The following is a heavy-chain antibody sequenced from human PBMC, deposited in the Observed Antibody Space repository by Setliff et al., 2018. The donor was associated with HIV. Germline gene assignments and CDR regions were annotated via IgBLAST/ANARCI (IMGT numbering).Heavy chain of an antibody. V-gene: IGHV3-49*04. Sequence: PGGSLRLSCTASGFIFGDYDMSWVRQAPGKGLEWVGFVRRKTSGGTIEYAASVKGRFTISRDDSKSIAYLQMNSLKTEDTAVYYCSVASRPAGSRHYYLTAYFDSLGQGTVVTVSS. D-gene: IGHD1-26*01. CDR1: GFIFGDYD. J-gene: IGHJ4*02. CDR3: SVASRPAGSRHYYLTAYFDS. CDR2: VRRKTSGGTI.